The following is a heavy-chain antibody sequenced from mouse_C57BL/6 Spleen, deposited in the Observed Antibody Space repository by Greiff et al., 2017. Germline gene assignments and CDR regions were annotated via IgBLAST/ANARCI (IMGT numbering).Heavy chain of an antibody. CDR2: IRNKANGYTT. CDR3: ARYLVAPFAY. CDR1: GFNFTDYY. D-gene: IGHD1-1*02. J-gene: IGHJ3*01. Sequence: EVHVVESGGGLVQPGGSLSLSCAASGFNFTDYYMSWVRQPPGKALEWLGFIRNKANGYTTEYSASVKGRFTISRDNSQSVLYLQMNALRAEDSATYYCARYLVAPFAYWGQGTLVTVSA. V-gene: IGHV7-3*01.